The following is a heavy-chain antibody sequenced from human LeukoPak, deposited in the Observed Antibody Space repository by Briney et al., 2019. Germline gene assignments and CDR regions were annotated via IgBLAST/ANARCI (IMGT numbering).Heavy chain of an antibody. CDR1: GGSISGYY. D-gene: IGHD5-12*01. CDR2: IYYSGTT. J-gene: IGHJ4*02. Sequence: PSETLSLTCIVSGGSISGYYWGWIRQPPGKTLEWIGYIYYSGTTNYNPSLKSRITISKDTSKNQFSLKLTSVTAADTAVYYCARSRSRGYSGDFDCWGQGTLVTVSP. CDR3: ARSRSRGYSGDFDC. V-gene: IGHV4-59*01.